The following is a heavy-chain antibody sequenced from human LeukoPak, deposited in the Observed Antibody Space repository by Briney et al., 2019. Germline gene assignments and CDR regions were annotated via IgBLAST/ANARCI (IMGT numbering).Heavy chain of an antibody. Sequence: SETLSLTCAVYGGSFSGYYWSWIRQPPGKGLEWIGEINHSGSTNYNPSLKSRVTISVDTPKNQFSLKLGSVTAADTAVYYCARGRYSYGSRRYYFDYWGQGTLVTVSS. V-gene: IGHV4-34*01. CDR1: GGSFSGYY. D-gene: IGHD5-18*01. CDR2: INHSGST. CDR3: ARGRYSYGSRRYYFDY. J-gene: IGHJ4*02.